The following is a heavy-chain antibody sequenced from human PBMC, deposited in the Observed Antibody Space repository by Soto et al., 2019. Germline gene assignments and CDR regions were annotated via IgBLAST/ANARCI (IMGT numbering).Heavy chain of an antibody. Sequence: PGGSLRLSCAASGFTFSSYAMSWVRQAPGEGLEWVSAISGSGGSTYYADSVKGRFTISRDNSKNTLYLQMNSLRAEDTAVYYCAKDENSSGWYGVWSFDYWGQGTLVTVSS. J-gene: IGHJ4*02. CDR1: GFTFSSYA. CDR2: ISGSGGST. CDR3: AKDENSSGWYGVWSFDY. D-gene: IGHD6-19*01. V-gene: IGHV3-23*01.